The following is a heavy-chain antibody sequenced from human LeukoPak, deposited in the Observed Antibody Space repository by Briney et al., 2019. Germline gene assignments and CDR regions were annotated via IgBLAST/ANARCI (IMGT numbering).Heavy chain of an antibody. CDR1: GGSFSGYY. Sequence: SETLSLTCAVYGGSFSGYYWSWIRQPPGKGLEWIGEINHSGSTNYNPSLKSRVTISVDTSKNQFSLKLSSVTAADTAVYYCARGFYDYVWGSYRLSYFGYWGQGTLVTVSS. CDR2: INHSGST. J-gene: IGHJ4*02. D-gene: IGHD3-16*02. CDR3: ARGFYDYVWGSYRLSYFGY. V-gene: IGHV4-34*01.